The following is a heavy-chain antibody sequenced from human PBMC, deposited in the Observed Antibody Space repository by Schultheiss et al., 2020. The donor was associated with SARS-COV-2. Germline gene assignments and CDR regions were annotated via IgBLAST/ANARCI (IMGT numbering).Heavy chain of an antibody. Sequence: SCAASGFTFSSYSMNWVRQAPGKGLEWVSYISSSSSTIYYADSVKGRFTISRDNAKNSLYLQMNSLRDEDTAVYYCARGDVVPAGTVDYWGQGTLVTVSS. CDR2: ISSSSSTI. CDR3: ARGDVVPAGTVDY. D-gene: IGHD2-2*01. V-gene: IGHV3-48*02. J-gene: IGHJ4*02. CDR1: GFTFSSYS.